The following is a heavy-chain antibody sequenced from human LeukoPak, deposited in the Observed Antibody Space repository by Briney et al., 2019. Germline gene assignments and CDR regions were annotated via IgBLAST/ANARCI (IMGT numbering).Heavy chain of an antibody. V-gene: IGHV4-39*07. CDR2: VYYSGST. D-gene: IGHD3/OR15-3a*01. J-gene: IGHJ4*02. Sequence: SETLSLTRSISGGSISINNFWWGWIRQSPGKAMEWVGSVYYSGSTYYNPSLTRRLTMSADTSGIHFSLNLTSVTAADTAVYYCARETAWPENTPMILFSYFDYWGRGILVTVSS. CDR3: ARETAWPENTPMILFSYFDY. CDR1: GGSISINNFW.